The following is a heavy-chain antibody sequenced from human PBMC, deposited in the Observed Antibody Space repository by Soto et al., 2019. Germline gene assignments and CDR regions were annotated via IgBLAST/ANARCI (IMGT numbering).Heavy chain of an antibody. CDR3: ARDSAAGTTYY. Sequence: SETLSLTCAVYGGSFSGYYWSWIRQPPGKGLEWIGEINHSGSTNYNPSLKSRVTISVDTSKNQFSLKLSSVTAADTAGYYCARDSAAGTTYYWGQGTLVTVSS. J-gene: IGHJ4*02. V-gene: IGHV4-34*01. CDR2: INHSGST. CDR1: GGSFSGYY. D-gene: IGHD6-13*01.